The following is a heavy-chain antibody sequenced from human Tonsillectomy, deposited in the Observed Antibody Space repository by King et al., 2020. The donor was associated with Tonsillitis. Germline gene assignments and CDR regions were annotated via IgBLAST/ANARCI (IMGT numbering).Heavy chain of an antibody. Sequence: QLVQSGAEVKKPGASVKVSCKASGYTFSSFGISWVRQAPGHGLEWMGWINAYNGNTNYAQKFQGRVTMTTNTSTNTAYMDLRSLRSDDTAVYYCAREVTGYFDYWGQGTLVTVSS. J-gene: IGHJ4*02. CDR1: GYTFSSFG. CDR2: INAYNGNT. V-gene: IGHV1-18*04. CDR3: AREVTGYFDY. D-gene: IGHD1-20*01.